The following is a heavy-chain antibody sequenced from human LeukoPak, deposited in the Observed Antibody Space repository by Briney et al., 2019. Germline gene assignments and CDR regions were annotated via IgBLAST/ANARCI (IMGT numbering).Heavy chain of an antibody. CDR3: ARGVSTWYRIDY. D-gene: IGHD6-13*01. CDR2: LSYDGSIK. V-gene: IGHV3-30*01. CDR1: GFPFSSYS. J-gene: IGHJ4*02. Sequence: PGGSLRLSCEASGFPFSSYSFHWVRQAPGKELEWVALLSYDGSIKHYADSVKGRFTLSRDNSKSSVYLQMDSLKADDTAVYYCARGVSTWYRIDYWGQGTLVTVSS.